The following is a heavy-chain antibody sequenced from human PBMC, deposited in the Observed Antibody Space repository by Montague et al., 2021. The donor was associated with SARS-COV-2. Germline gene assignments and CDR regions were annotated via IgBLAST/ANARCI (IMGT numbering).Heavy chain of an antibody. CDR3: AHRGDLWVGPYFDY. J-gene: IGHJ4*02. Sequence: PALVKPTQALTLTCTFSGFSLSTSGVGVGWIRQPPGKALEWLALIYWDXDKRYSPSLKSRLTITKDTSKNQVVLTMTNMDPVDTATYYCAHRGDLWVGPYFDYWGQGTLVTVSS. CDR2: IYWDXDK. CDR1: GFSLSTSGVG. D-gene: IGHD2-21*02. V-gene: IGHV2-5*02.